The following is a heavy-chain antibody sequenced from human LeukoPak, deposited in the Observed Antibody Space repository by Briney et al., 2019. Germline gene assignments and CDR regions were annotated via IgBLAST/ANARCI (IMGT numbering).Heavy chain of an antibody. J-gene: IGHJ6*03. Sequence: SETLSLTCAVYGGSFSGYYWGWIRQPPGKGLEWIGSIYYSGSTNYNPSLKSRLTISVDTSKNQFSLKLSSVTAADTAVYYCARETSQKGAHYMDVWGKGTTVTISS. D-gene: IGHD3-16*01. CDR1: GGSFSGYY. CDR3: ARETSQKGAHYMDV. V-gene: IGHV4-34*11. CDR2: IYYSGST.